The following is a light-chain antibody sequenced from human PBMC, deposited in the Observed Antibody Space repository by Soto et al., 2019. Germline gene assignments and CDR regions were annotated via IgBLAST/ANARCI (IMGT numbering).Light chain of an antibody. CDR2: GTSSGTP. Sequence: EIVWTQSPGTLYLSPGERATLSCRASQSGSSKYLAWYQQTPGQAPRLLISGTSSGTPSRATGIPDRFSGSGSGTDFALTISGLEPEDFAVYYCQQYGSSLGVTFGGGTKVGIK. J-gene: IGKJ4*01. CDR3: QQYGSSLGVT. V-gene: IGKV3-20*01. CDR1: QSGSSKY.